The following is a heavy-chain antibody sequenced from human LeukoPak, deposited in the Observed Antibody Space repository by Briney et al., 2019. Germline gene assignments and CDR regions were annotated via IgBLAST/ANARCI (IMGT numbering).Heavy chain of an antibody. CDR1: GGSFSGYY. Sequence: SETLSLTCAVYGGSFSGYYWSWVRQPPGKGLEWIGEINHSGSTNYNPSLKGRVTISVDTSKNQFSLKLSSVTAADTAVYYCAREIGQYNWFDPWGRGTLVAVSS. CDR2: INHSGST. J-gene: IGHJ5*02. CDR3: AREIGQYNWFDP. V-gene: IGHV4-34*01. D-gene: IGHD3-22*01.